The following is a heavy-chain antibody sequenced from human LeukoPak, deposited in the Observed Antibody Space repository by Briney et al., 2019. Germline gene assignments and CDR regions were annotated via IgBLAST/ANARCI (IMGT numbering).Heavy chain of an antibody. J-gene: IGHJ4*02. D-gene: IGHD1-26*01. CDR3: ARIVGHTRSEF. CDR2: VSFDGRNK. CDR1: GFSLSSYA. Sequence: GGSLRLSCAASGFSLSSYAMHRVRQAPGKGLEWVSFVSFDGRNKNYADSVRGRFTISRDDSKNTLYLQMSSLRNEDTAVYFCARIVGHTRSEFWGQGTLVTVSS. V-gene: IGHV3-30*04.